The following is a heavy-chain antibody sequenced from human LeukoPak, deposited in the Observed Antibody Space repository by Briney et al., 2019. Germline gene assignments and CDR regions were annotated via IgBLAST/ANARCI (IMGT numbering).Heavy chain of an antibody. CDR3: VRPGGSSSYDSSGYYSHFDY. V-gene: IGHV1-8*01. CDR1: GYTFTSYD. Sequence: ASVKVSCKASGYTFTSYDINWVRQATGQGLEWMGWMNPNSGNTGYAQKFQGRVTMTRNTSISTAYMELSSLRSEDTAVYYCVRPGGSSSYDSSGYYSHFDYWGQGTLVTVSS. CDR2: MNPNSGNT. J-gene: IGHJ4*02. D-gene: IGHD3-22*01.